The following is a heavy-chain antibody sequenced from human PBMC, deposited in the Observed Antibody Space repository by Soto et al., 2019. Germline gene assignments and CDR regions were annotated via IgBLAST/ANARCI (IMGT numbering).Heavy chain of an antibody. V-gene: IGHV4-31*03. Sequence: SETLSLTCTVSGGSISSGGYYWSWIRQHPGKGLEWIGYIYYSGSTYYNPSLKSRVTISVDTSKSQFSLKLSSVTAADTAVYYCAREKGYSGYVRGNWFDPWGQGTLVTVSS. D-gene: IGHD5-12*01. CDR3: AREKGYSGYVRGNWFDP. CDR1: GGSISSGGYY. CDR2: IYYSGST. J-gene: IGHJ5*02.